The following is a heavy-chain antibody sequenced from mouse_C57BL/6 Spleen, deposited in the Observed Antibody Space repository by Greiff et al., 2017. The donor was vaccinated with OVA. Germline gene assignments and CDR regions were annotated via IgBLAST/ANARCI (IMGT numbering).Heavy chain of an antibody. D-gene: IGHD2-1*01. Sequence: VHLVESGAELVKPGASVKISCKASGYAFSSYWMNWVKQRPGKGLAWIGQIYPGDGDPNYQGKFKGKATLTADKSSSTASMQLSSLTSEDSAVYFCARGNEGAMDYWGQGTSVTVSS. CDR3: ARGNEGAMDY. V-gene: IGHV1-80*01. J-gene: IGHJ4*01. CDR1: GYAFSSYW. CDR2: IYPGDGDP.